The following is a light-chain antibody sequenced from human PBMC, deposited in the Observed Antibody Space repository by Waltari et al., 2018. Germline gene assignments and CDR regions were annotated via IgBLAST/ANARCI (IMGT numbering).Light chain of an antibody. J-gene: IGKJ1*01. Sequence: ETVLTQSPVTLSLSPGETATLSCRASRRVGASFLAWYHQSPGQSPRLLIYGTSTRATGIPDRFSGDGSGTDFTLIIRRLEPEDLGVYFCHQYDQTPWTFGQGTTVE. CDR2: GTS. CDR3: HQYDQTPWT. V-gene: IGKV3-20*01. CDR1: RRVGASF.